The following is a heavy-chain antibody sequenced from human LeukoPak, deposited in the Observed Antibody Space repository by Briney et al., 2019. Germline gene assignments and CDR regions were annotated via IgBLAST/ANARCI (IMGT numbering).Heavy chain of an antibody. J-gene: IGHJ4*02. D-gene: IGHD2-15*01. CDR1: GGSISSYY. CDR2: IYYSGST. CDR3: ARGHHCSGGSCYWVDY. V-gene: IGHV4-59*01. Sequence: SETLSLTCTVSGGSISSYYWSWIRQPPGKGREWIGDIYYSGSTNYNPSLKSRVTISVDTSKNQFSLKLSSVTAAGTAVYYCARGHHCSGGSCYWVDYWGQGTLVTVSS.